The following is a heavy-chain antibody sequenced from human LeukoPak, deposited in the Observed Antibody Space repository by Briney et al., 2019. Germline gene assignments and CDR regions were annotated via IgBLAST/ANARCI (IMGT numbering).Heavy chain of an antibody. CDR2: IYSGGST. CDR1: GFTVSSNY. CDR3: ARYCSGGSCYFDY. Sequence: PGGSLRFSCAASGFTVSSNYMSWVRQAPGKGLEWVSVIYSGGSTYYADSVKGRFTISRDNSKNTLYLQMNSLRAEDTAVYYCARYCSGGSCYFDYWGQGTLVTVSS. V-gene: IGHV3-66*01. J-gene: IGHJ4*02. D-gene: IGHD2-15*01.